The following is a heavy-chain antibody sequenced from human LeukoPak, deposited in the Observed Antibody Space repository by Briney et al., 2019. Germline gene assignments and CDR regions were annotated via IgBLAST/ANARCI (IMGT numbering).Heavy chain of an antibody. CDR2: IYYSGST. CDR1: GGSISSSSYY. V-gene: IGHV4-39*07. J-gene: IGHJ6*02. Sequence: SETLSLTCTVSGGSISSSSYYWGWIRQPPGKGLEWIGSIYYSGSTYYNPSLKSRVTTSVDTSKNQFSLKLSSVTAADTAVYYCARDRRGYYGMDVWGQGTTVTVSS. CDR3: ARDRRGYYGMDV. D-gene: IGHD3-16*01.